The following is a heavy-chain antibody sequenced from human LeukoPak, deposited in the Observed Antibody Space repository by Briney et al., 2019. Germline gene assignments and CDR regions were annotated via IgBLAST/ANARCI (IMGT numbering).Heavy chain of an antibody. Sequence: SETLSLTCTVSGGSISSYYWSWIRQPAGKGLEWIGRIYTSGSTNYNPSLKSRVTMSVDTSKNQFSLKLSSVTAADTAVYYCARVKSYSSTSCYTGYYYYYYMDVWGKGTTVTVSS. D-gene: IGHD2-2*02. CDR1: GGSISSYY. V-gene: IGHV4-4*07. CDR2: IYTSGST. CDR3: ARVKSYSSTSCYTGYYYYYYMDV. J-gene: IGHJ6*03.